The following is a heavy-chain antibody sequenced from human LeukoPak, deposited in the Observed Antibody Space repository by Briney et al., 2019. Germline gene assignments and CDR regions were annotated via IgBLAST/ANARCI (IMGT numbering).Heavy chain of an antibody. D-gene: IGHD1-1*01. CDR3: ARDMEPDAFDI. CDR1: GFTFSSYS. V-gene: IGHV3-7*01. J-gene: IGHJ3*02. CDR2: IKQDGSEI. Sequence: GGSLRLSCAASGFTFSSYSMNWVRQAPGKGLEWVANIKQDGSEIYYVDSVKGRFTISRDIAKTSLYLQMNSLRAEDTAIYYCARDMEPDAFDIWGQGTMVTVSS.